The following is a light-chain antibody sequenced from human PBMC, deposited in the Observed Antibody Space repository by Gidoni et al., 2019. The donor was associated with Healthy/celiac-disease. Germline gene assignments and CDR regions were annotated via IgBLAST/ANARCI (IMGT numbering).Light chain of an antibody. CDR2: EGS. J-gene: IGLJ2*01. V-gene: IGLV2-23*01. CDR1: SSDVGSYNL. Sequence: QSALTQPASVSGSPGQSIPISCTGTSSDVGSYNLVSWYQQHPGKAPKLMIYEGSKRPSGVSNRFSGSKSGNTASLTISGLQAEDEAEYYCCSYAGSSTSYVVFGGGTKLTVL. CDR3: CSYAGSSTSYVV.